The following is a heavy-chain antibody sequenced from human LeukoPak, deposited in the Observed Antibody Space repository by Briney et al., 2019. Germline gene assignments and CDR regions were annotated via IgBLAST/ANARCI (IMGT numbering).Heavy chain of an antibody. V-gene: IGHV4-38-2*02. J-gene: IGHJ4*02. CDR1: GYSISSGYY. Sequence: SETLSLTCTVSGYSISSGYYWGWIRQPPGKGLEWIGSIYHSGSTYYNPSLKSRVTISVDTSKNQFSLKLSSVTAADTAVYYCAREGSIFGVVILDYWGQGTLVTVSS. D-gene: IGHD3-3*01. CDR2: IYHSGST. CDR3: AREGSIFGVVILDY.